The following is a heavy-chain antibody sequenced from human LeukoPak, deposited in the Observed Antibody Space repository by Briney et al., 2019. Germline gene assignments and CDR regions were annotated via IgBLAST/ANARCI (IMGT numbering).Heavy chain of an antibody. D-gene: IGHD2-15*01. V-gene: IGHV3-30-3*01. CDR1: GFTFSSYA. CDR3: AREPCSGGSCHWLDY. CDR2: ISYDGSNK. J-gene: IGHJ4*02. Sequence: GSLRLSCAASGFTFSSYAMHWVRQAPGKGLEWVAVISYDGSNKYYADSVKGRFTISRDNSKNTLYLQMNSLRAEDTAVYYCAREPCSGGSCHWLDYWGQGTLVTVSS.